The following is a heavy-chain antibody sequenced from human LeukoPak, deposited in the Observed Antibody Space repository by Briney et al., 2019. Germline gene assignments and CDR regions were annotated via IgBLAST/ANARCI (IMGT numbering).Heavy chain of an antibody. CDR3: AKNQFNPLRPA. V-gene: IGHV3-23*01. CDR2: ISGNGETT. D-gene: IGHD2-8*01. CDR1: GFPFSSYA. J-gene: IGHJ5*02. Sequence: PGGPLRLSCAASGFPFSSYAMSWVRQAPGKGLEWVSAISGNGETTYYADSVEGRFTISRDNPKNTLYLQMNSLRAEDTALYYCAKNQFNPLRPAWGQGTLVTVSS.